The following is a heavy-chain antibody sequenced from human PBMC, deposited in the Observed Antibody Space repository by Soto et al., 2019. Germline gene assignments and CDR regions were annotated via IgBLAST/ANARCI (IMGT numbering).Heavy chain of an antibody. Sequence: PGASLRRSCAASGFTVSSYWMTWFRQAPGKGLEWVPNIKQDGSEKYYVDSVRGRFTMSRDNAKNSLYLQMNSLRAEDTAVYYCARVVGATQMDFDYWGQGTLVTVSS. CDR1: GFTVSSYW. CDR2: IKQDGSEK. CDR3: ARVVGATQMDFDY. V-gene: IGHV3-7*01. J-gene: IGHJ4*02. D-gene: IGHD1-26*01.